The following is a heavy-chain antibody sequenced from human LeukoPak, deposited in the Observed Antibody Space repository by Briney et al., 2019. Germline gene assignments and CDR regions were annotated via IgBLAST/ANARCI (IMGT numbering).Heavy chain of an antibody. CDR3: ARATGAHLDY. CDR2: INPNIGGT. D-gene: IGHD1-14*01. CDR1: GYTFTGYY. J-gene: IGHJ4*02. Sequence: ASVKVSCKASGYTFTGYYMHWVRQAPGQGLGWMGWINPNIGGTNYAQKFQGRVNMTRDTSISTASVELSRLRSDATAVYYCARATGAHLDYWGQGTLVTVSS. V-gene: IGHV1-2*02.